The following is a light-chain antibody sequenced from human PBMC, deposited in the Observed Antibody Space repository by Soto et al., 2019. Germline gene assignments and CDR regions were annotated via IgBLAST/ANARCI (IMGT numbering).Light chain of an antibody. V-gene: IGKV1-5*03. CDR1: QSISSW. CDR2: KAS. CDR3: QEYSTYSGT. J-gene: IGKJ1*01. Sequence: DIQMTQSPSTLSACVGDRVTITCRASQSISSWLAWYQQKPGKAPKLLIYKASSLQSGVPSRFSGGGSGTEFTLTISSLQPDDFATYYCQEYSTYSGTFGQGTKVGIK.